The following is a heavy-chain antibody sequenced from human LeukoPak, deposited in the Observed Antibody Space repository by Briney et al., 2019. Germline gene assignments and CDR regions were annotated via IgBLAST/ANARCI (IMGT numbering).Heavy chain of an antibody. CDR3: ARPYRYYYYYMDV. V-gene: IGHV3-48*03. CDR2: ISSSGSTI. Sequence: PGGSLRLSCAASGFTFSSYEMNWVRQAPGKGLEWVSYISSSGSTIYYADSVKGRFTISRDNAKNSLYLQINSLRAEDTAVYYCARPYRYYYYYMDVWGKGTTVTVSS. D-gene: IGHD4-11*01. CDR1: GFTFSSYE. J-gene: IGHJ6*03.